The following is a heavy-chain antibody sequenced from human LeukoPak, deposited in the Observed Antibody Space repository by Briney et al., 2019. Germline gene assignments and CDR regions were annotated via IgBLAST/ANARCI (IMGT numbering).Heavy chain of an antibody. D-gene: IGHD5-24*01. V-gene: IGHV3-23*01. CDR3: AKGGAATMRDGYNYYYYYIEV. CDR1: GITFSSHA. Sequence: GGSLRLSCAASGITFSSHAMSWVRQAPGKGLGWVSLISGSGGHTYYGDSVKGRFTISRDNSTNRLYLQMNSLRPEDTAVYYCAKGGAATMRDGYNYYYYYIEVWGPGTTVTVSS. J-gene: IGHJ6*03. CDR2: ISGSGGHT.